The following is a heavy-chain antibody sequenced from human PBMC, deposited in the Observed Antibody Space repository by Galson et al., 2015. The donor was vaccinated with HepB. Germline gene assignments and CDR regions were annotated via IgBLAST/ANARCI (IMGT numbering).Heavy chain of an antibody. J-gene: IGHJ2*01. V-gene: IGHV3-33*08. CDR2: IWYDGSNK. CDR1: GFTFSSYG. D-gene: IGHD5-18*01. Sequence: SLRLSCAASGFTFSSYGMHWVRQAPGKGLEWVAVIWYDGSNKYYADSVKGRFTISRDNSKNTLYLQMNSLRAEDTAVYYCARVDIDNRDTAMVTTWYFDLWGRGTLVTVSS. CDR3: ARVDIDNRDTAMVTTWYFDL.